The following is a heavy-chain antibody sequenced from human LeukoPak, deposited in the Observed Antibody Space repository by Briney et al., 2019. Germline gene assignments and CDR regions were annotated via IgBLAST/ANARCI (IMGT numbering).Heavy chain of an antibody. CDR2: IYYSGST. V-gene: IGHV4-39*02. D-gene: IGHD3-10*01. CDR3: ARDIGGYDAFNI. CDR1: GGSISSSSYY. J-gene: IGHJ3*02. Sequence: TSETLSLTCTVSGGSISSSSYYWGWIRQPPGKGLEWIGSIYYSGSTYYNPSLKSRVTISVDTSKNQSSLKLSSVSAADTAVYYCARDIGGYDAFNIWGQGTMVTVSS.